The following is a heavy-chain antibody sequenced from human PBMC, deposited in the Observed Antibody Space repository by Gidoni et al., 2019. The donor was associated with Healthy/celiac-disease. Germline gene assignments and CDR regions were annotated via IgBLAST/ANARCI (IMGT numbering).Heavy chain of an antibody. CDR1: GFSLSTSGVG. V-gene: IGHV2-5*01. Sequence: QITLKESGPTLVKPTQTLTLTCTFSGFSLSTSGVGVGWIRQPPGKALEWLALIYWNDDKRYSPTLKIRLTNTKDTSQNQVVLKMTNMEPVDTAQYFCAHSPTAAPYHTAMGRGRALPDFDYWGQGTLVTVSS. J-gene: IGHJ4*02. D-gene: IGHD5-18*01. CDR3: AHSPTAAPYHTAMGRGRALPDFDY. CDR2: IYWNDDK.